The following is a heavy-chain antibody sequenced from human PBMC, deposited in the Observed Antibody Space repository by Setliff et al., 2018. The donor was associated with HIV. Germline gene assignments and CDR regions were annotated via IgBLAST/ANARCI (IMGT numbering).Heavy chain of an antibody. V-gene: IGHV1-2*02. J-gene: IGHJ4*02. CDR3: ARTTTVTTEV. Sequence: ASVKVSCKASGYTFTGYYMHWVRQAPGQGLEWMGWINPNSGGTNYAQKFQGRVTMTRDTSVSTAYMEVSSLTSDDTAVYYCARTTTVTTEVWGQGTLVTVSS. D-gene: IGHD4-17*01. CDR1: GYTFTGYY. CDR2: INPNSGGT.